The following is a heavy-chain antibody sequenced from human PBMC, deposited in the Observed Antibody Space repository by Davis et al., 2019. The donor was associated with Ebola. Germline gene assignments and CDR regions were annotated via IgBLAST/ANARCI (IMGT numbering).Heavy chain of an antibody. D-gene: IGHD3-3*01. J-gene: IGHJ6*02. Sequence: MPSETLSLTCTVSGGYISGYYWSWIRQPPGKGLEWIGNLYHGGGTNYSPSLKSRLTISVDTSKNQFSLKLSSVTAADTAVYYCARLRYDLHGMDVWGQGTTVTVSS. CDR3: ARLRYDLHGMDV. CDR2: LYHGGGT. CDR1: GGYISGYY. V-gene: IGHV4-59*08.